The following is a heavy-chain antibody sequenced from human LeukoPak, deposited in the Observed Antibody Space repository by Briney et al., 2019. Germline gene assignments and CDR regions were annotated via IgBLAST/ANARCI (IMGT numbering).Heavy chain of an antibody. V-gene: IGHV4-39*07. CDR2: IYHSESV. CDR3: ARDRLSQGAFDI. Sequence: PSETLSLICTVSGDSIISKRYYWGWVRQPPGEGLEWIGSIYHSESVYYNPSLKSRIAISMDTSNNQFSLNLNSLTAADTAVYYCARDRLSQGAFDIWGQGTVVTVSS. J-gene: IGHJ3*02. CDR1: GDSIISKRYY.